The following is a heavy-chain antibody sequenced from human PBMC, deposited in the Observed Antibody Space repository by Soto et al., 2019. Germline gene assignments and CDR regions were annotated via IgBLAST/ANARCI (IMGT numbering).Heavy chain of an antibody. CDR1: GFTCSSYG. Sequence: VGSLRLSCAASGFTCSSYGMHWVRQAPGKGLEWVAVISYDGSNKYYADSVKGRFTISRDNSKNTLYLQMNSLRAEDTAVYYCAKNNPNGGKPYYGMDVWGQGTTVTVSS. V-gene: IGHV3-30*18. D-gene: IGHD2-8*01. CDR2: ISYDGSNK. J-gene: IGHJ6*02. CDR3: AKNNPNGGKPYYGMDV.